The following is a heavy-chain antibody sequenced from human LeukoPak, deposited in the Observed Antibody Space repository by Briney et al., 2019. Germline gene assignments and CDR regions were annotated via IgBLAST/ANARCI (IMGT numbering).Heavy chain of an antibody. CDR2: MNPNSGNT. V-gene: IGHV1-8*01. D-gene: IGHD4-17*01. J-gene: IGHJ6*02. CDR1: GYTFTSDD. CDR3: ARWATVTTSAYYYGMDV. Sequence: ASVKVSCKASGYTFTSDDINWVRQATGQGLEWMGWMNPNSGNTGYAQKFHGRVTMTRNTSISTAYMELSSLRSEDTAVYYCARWATVTTSAYYYGMDVWGQGTTVTVSS.